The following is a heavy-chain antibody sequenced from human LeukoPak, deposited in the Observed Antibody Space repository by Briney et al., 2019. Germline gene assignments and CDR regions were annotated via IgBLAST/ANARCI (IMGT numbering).Heavy chain of an antibody. CDR1: GFTFDRFA. V-gene: IGHV3-64D*06. Sequence: GGSLRLSCSASGFTFDRFAMHWVRQAPGKGLEYLSGIGSNGRSTHNADSVKDRFTISRDNSKNTLFLQMTSLRAEDTAVYYCVNQISGWVYWGQGTLVTVSS. D-gene: IGHD6-19*01. CDR3: VNQISGWVY. J-gene: IGHJ4*02. CDR2: IGSNGRST.